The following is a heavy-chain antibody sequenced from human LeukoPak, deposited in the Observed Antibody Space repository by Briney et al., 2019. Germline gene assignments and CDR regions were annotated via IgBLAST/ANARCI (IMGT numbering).Heavy chain of an antibody. CDR1: GFTFSSYA. V-gene: IGHV3-30*01. CDR2: ISYDGSNK. Sequence: GGSLRLSCAASGFTFSSYAMHWVRQAPGKGLEWVAVISYDGSNKYYADSVKGRFTISRDNSKNTLYLQMNSLRAEDTAVYYCARAQGEFSYFDYWGQETLVTVSS. CDR3: ARAQGEFSYFDY. D-gene: IGHD2-21*01. J-gene: IGHJ4*02.